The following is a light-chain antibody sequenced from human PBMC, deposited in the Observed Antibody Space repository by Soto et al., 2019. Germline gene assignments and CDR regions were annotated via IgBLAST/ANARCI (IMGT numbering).Light chain of an antibody. J-gene: IGKJ1*01. CDR1: QTVIRN. Sequence: EIGLTQAPSTLSGSRGERATLSCRASQTVIRNLAWYQQKPGQTPRLLIYGASNRATGIPDRFSGSGSGTDFTLTISRLEPEDFAVYYCQQYGSPRTFGQGTKVDIK. CDR3: QQYGSPRT. CDR2: GAS. V-gene: IGKV3-20*01.